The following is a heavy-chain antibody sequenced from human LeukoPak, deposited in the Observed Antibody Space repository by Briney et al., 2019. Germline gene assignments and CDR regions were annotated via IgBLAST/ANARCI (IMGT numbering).Heavy chain of an antibody. CDR1: GLTFSNAW. V-gene: IGHV3-15*01. Sequence: GGSLRLSCAASGLTFSNAWMSWVRQAPGKGLEWVGRIKSKTDGGTTDYAAPVKGRFTISRDDSKNTLYLQMNSLKTEDTAVYYCTTVPLRDYGDYVRYWRDYWGQGTLVTVSS. D-gene: IGHD4-17*01. J-gene: IGHJ4*02. CDR2: IKSKTDGGTT. CDR3: TTVPLRDYGDYVRYWRDY.